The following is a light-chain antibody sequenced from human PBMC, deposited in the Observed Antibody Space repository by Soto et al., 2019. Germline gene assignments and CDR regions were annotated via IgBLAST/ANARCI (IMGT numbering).Light chain of an antibody. CDR3: QQYYSSPIT. CDR2: AAS. CDR1: QGISSY. Sequence: AIRRTQSPSSFSASTGERVTITCRASQGISSYLAWYEQTRGKAPKLXIYAASTLPSGVRSRFSGSGAGTDFTLTISCLQSEDFATDYCQQYYSSPITFGQGTRLEIK. V-gene: IGKV1-8*01. J-gene: IGKJ5*01.